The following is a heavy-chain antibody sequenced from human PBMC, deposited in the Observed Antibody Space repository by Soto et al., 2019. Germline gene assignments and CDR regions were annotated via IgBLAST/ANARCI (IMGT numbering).Heavy chain of an antibody. CDR3: ATSQKGYNWNYFDH. CDR2: VFYTGFT. D-gene: IGHD1-20*01. V-gene: IGHV4-39*01. CDR1: GASISGTYYY. Sequence: SETLSLTCAVSGASISGTYYYWAWLRQSTGKGPEWIGSVFYTGFTSYSPSLERRVSVSVDPSKSQFSLNLSAVTAADTAVYYCATSQKGYNWNYFDHWGQGALVTVSS. J-gene: IGHJ4*02.